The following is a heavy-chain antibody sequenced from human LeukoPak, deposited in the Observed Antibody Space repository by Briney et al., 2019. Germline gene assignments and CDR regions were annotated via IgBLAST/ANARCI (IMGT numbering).Heavy chain of an antibody. V-gene: IGHV3-64*01. CDR2: ISGNGGSI. D-gene: IGHD5-24*01. J-gene: IGHJ4*02. CDR3: AGANDYNNY. Sequence: GGSLRLSCAASGFTFSDYGMHWVRQAPGKGLEYVSAISGNGGSIYYANPVKGRFTISRDNSKNMLYLQMGSLRDEDTAVYYCAGANDYNNYWGQGTLVTVSS. CDR1: GFTFSDYG.